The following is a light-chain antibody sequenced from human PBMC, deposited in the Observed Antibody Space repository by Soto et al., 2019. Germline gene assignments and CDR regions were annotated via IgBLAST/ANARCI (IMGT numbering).Light chain of an antibody. CDR1: QGISSA. Sequence: AIELTQSPSSLSASVEDRVTITCRASQGISSALAWYQQKPGKSPNLLIYYVSSLESGVPSRCTGGGAGTNFTLTISSLQLEDFETIHCQHFNTSPPLTFGGGTRVDTK. V-gene: IGKV1-13*02. CDR3: QHFNTSPPLT. CDR2: YVS. J-gene: IGKJ4*01.